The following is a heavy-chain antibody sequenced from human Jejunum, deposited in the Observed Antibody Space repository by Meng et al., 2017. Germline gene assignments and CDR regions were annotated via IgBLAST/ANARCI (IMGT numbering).Heavy chain of an antibody. Sequence: QVQLVQSGAEVKKSGASVKVSCKASVYTFSDHYIHWVRQAPGQGLEWMGWTNPDTGGTNYAQKFQGWVTMTRDTSISTAHMELRRLRSDDTAVYYCARDAGSFLDYYFDSWGQGTLVTVSS. D-gene: IGHD1-1*01. CDR3: ARDAGSFLDYYFDS. V-gene: IGHV1-2*04. CDR1: VYTFSDHY. J-gene: IGHJ4*02. CDR2: TNPDTGGT.